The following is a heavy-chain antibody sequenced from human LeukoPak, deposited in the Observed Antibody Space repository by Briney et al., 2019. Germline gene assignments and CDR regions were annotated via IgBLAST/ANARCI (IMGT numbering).Heavy chain of an antibody. CDR1: GGSFSGYY. CDR3: VRDRLPEAFDI. J-gene: IGHJ3*02. CDR2: INHSGST. Sequence: SSETLSLTCAVYGGSFSGYYWSWIRQPPGKGLEWIGEINHSGSTNYNPSLKSRVTISVDTSKNQFSLKLSSVTAADTAVYYCVRDRLPEAFDIWGQGTMVTVSS. V-gene: IGHV4-34*01.